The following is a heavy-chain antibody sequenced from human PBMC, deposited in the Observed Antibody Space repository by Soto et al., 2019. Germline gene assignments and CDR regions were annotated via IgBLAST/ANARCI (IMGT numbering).Heavy chain of an antibody. CDR2: ISGSGGST. J-gene: IGHJ4*02. V-gene: IGHV3-23*01. Sequence: QLGGSLRLSCAASGFTFSSYAMSWVRQAPGKGLEWVSAISGSGGSTYYADSVKGRFTISRDNSKNTLYLQMNSLRAEDTAVYYCAKPDIDWLFHFDYWGQGTLVTVSS. D-gene: IGHD3-9*01. CDR3: AKPDIDWLFHFDY. CDR1: GFTFSSYA.